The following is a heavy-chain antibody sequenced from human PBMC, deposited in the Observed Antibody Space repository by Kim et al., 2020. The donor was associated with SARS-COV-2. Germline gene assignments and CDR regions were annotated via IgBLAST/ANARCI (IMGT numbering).Heavy chain of an antibody. CDR3: ARASTYYYMDV. V-gene: IGHV3-13*01. Sequence: YYPGSVKGRFTISRENAKNSLYLQMNSLRAGDTAVYYCARASTYYYMDVWGKGTTVTVSS. J-gene: IGHJ6*03.